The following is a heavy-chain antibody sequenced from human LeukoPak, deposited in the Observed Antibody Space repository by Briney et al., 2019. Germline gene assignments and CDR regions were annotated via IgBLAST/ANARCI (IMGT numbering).Heavy chain of an antibody. V-gene: IGHV4-38-2*02. Sequence: SETLSLTCTVSGYSISSGYYWGWIRQPPGKGLEWIGSIYHSGSTYYNPSLKSRVTISVDTSKNQFSLKLSSVTAAETAVYYCAREGRYRYGYNEYHSYMDIWGKGTTVTVSS. J-gene: IGHJ6*03. CDR3: AREGRYRYGYNEYHSYMDI. D-gene: IGHD5-24*01. CDR1: GYSISSGYY. CDR2: IYHSGST.